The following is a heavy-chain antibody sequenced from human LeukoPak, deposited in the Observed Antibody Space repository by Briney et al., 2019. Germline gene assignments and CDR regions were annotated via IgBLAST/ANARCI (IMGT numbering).Heavy chain of an antibody. CDR1: GGTFSSYA. CDR2: IIPILGIA. V-gene: IGHV1-69*04. D-gene: IGHD4-17*01. J-gene: IGHJ4*02. CDR3: ARQTTVTIGDY. Sequence: SVKVSCKASGGTFSSYAISWVRQSPGQGLEWMGRIIPILGIANYAQKFQGRVTITADKSTSTAYMELSSLRSEDTAVYYCARQTTVTIGDYCGQGILVTVSS.